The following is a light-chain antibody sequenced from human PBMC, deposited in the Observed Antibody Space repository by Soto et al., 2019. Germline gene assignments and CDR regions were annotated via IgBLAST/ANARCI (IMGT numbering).Light chain of an antibody. Sequence: EIVMTQSPATLSVSPGERATLSCRASQSVSSNLAWYKQKPGQTPKLLLYVASTRATGIPARFSGSGSGTEFTLTISSLQSEDFAVYYCQQYNVWPLTFGGGTKVEFK. J-gene: IGKJ4*01. CDR1: QSVSSN. CDR3: QQYNVWPLT. CDR2: VAS. V-gene: IGKV3-15*01.